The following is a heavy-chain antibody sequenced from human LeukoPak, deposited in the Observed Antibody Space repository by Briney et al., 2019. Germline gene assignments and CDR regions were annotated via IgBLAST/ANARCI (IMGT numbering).Heavy chain of an antibody. J-gene: IGHJ5*02. Sequence: SQTLSLTCTVSGGSISDGDYYWSWIRQPPGKGLEWIGYIYYSGTTYYNPSLKSRVTISVDTSKNQFSLKLSSVTAADTAVYYCARGLKEWLWYWFDPWGQGTLVTVSS. CDR3: ARGLKEWLWYWFDP. V-gene: IGHV4-30-4*01. CDR2: IYYSGTT. CDR1: GGSISDGDYY. D-gene: IGHD3-3*01.